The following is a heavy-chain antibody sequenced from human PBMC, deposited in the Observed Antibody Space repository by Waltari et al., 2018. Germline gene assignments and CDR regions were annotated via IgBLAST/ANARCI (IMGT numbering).Heavy chain of an antibody. CDR3: ARYCSGGSCYYYGMDV. CDR2: IAYDGSNK. Sequence: QVQLVESGGGVVQPGRSLRLPCAASGFTFSSYALHWVPQAPGKGVEWVAVIAYDGSNKYYADSVKGRFTSSRDNAKNTLYLQMNSRRAEDTAVYYCARYCSGGSCYYYGMDVWGQGTTVTVSS. CDR1: GFTFSSYA. V-gene: IGHV3-30-3*01. D-gene: IGHD2-15*01. J-gene: IGHJ6*02.